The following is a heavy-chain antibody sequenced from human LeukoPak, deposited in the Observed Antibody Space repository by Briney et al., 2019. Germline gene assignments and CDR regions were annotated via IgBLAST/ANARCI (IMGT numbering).Heavy chain of an antibody. CDR3: AKDHDGLGY. Sequence: GGSLRLSCAASGFTFSTYGMHWVRQAPGKGLEWVALISYGGSKKYYAASVKGRFAVSRDNSKNTLYLQMNSLRAEDTAMYYCAKDHDGLGYWGQGALVTVSS. D-gene: IGHD1-1*01. CDR2: ISYGGSKK. V-gene: IGHV3-30*18. CDR1: GFTFSTYG. J-gene: IGHJ4*02.